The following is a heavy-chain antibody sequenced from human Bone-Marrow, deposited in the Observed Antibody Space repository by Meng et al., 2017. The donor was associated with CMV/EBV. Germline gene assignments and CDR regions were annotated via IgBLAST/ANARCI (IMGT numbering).Heavy chain of an antibody. V-gene: IGHV3-7*01. D-gene: IGHD1-26*01. CDR3: ARGGSYHDD. CDR1: GFTVSSNY. J-gene: IGHJ4*02. Sequence: GGSLRLSCAASGFTVSSNYMSWVRQAPGKGLEWVANIKQDGSEKYYVDSVKGRFTISRDNAKNSLYLQMNSLRAEDTAVYYCARGGSYHDDWGQGTLVTVSS. CDR2: IKQDGSEK.